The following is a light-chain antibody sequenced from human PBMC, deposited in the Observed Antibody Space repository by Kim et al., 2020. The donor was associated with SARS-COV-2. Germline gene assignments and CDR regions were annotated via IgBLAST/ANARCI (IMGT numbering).Light chain of an antibody. V-gene: IGKV1D-12*01. CDR3: QQSNSFPVT. Sequence: DIQMTQSPSSVYASVGDRITITCRASQVISSWLAWYQQKPGKTPKLLIYAASSLQSGVPSRFSGSGSGTDFTFTISSLQPEDFATYYCQQSNSFPVTFGGGTKVDIK. CDR2: AAS. CDR1: QVISSW. J-gene: IGKJ4*01.